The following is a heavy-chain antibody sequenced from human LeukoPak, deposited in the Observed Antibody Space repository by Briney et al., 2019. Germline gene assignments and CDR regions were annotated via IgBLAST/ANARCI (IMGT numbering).Heavy chain of an antibody. CDR3: ARAPSWGGLSSGSYYFDY. V-gene: IGHV1-8*03. CDR1: GYTFTNYD. CDR2: MNPNSGNT. Sequence: VASVKVSCKASGYTFTNYDIHWVRQATGQGLEWMGWMNPNSGNTGYAQKFQGRVTITRNTSISTAYMELSSLRSDDTAVYYCARAPSWGGLSSGSYYFDYWGQGTLVTVSS. J-gene: IGHJ4*02. D-gene: IGHD6-19*01.